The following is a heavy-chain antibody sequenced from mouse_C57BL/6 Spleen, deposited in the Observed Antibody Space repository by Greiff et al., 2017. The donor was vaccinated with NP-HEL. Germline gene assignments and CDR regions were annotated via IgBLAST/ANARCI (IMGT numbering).Heavy chain of an antibody. Sequence: VQLQQSGAELVKPGASVKLSCTASGFNIKDYYMHWVKQRTEQGLEWIGRIDPEDGETKYAPKFQGKATITADTSSNTAYLHLSSLTSEDTAVYYCARPGGTVRGPYYAMDYWGQGTSVTVSS. CDR2: IDPEDGET. CDR3: ARPGGTVRGPYYAMDY. J-gene: IGHJ4*01. D-gene: IGHD1-1*01. V-gene: IGHV14-2*01. CDR1: GFNIKDYY.